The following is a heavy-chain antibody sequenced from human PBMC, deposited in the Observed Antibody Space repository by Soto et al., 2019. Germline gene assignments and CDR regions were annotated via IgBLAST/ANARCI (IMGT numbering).Heavy chain of an antibody. V-gene: IGHV4-4*02. CDR1: GGSISSSNW. CDR3: ARDRVAAPWYYFDN. D-gene: IGHD6-19*01. CDR2: IYHRGNI. Sequence: QVHLQESGPGLVKPTGTLSLTCVVSGGSISSSNWWSWVRQPPGKGLEWIAEIYHRGNIDYNPSLKSRVTISVDKSKNQFSLNLSSVTAADTAVYYCARDRVAAPWYYFDNWGQGILVTVSS. J-gene: IGHJ4*02.